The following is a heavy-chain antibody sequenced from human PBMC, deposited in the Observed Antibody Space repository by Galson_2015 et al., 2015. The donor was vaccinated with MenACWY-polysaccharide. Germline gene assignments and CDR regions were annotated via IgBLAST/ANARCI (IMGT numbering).Heavy chain of an antibody. V-gene: IGHV3-53*01. CDR1: GFAVSTNY. CDR2: IYSGATT. Sequence: SLRLSCAASGFAVSTNYMAWVRQAPGKGLEWVSLIYSGATTYYPDSVTGRFTISRDNSKNTVYLQMNSLRAEDTAVYYCARDPERGDGYVLDYWGQGTLVTVSS. J-gene: IGHJ4*02. D-gene: IGHD5-24*01. CDR3: ARDPERGDGYVLDY.